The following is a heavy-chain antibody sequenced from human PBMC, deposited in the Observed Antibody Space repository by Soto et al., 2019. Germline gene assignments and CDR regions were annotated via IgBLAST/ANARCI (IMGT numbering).Heavy chain of an antibody. V-gene: IGHV1-3*01. D-gene: IGHD3-16*02. J-gene: IGHJ4*02. CDR1: GYTFTSYA. Sequence: GASVKVSCKASGYTFTSYAMHCVRQAPGQRLEWMGWINAGNGNTKYSQKFQGRVTITRDTSASTAYMELSSLRSEDTAVYYCAREIGSMITFGGVIVRDYWGQGTLVTVSS. CDR3: AREIGSMITFGGVIVRDY. CDR2: INAGNGNT.